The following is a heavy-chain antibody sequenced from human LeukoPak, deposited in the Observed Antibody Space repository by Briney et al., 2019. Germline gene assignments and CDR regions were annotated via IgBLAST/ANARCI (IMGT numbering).Heavy chain of an antibody. Sequence: SEALSLPCAVSGWAFSGYYMSWVRQPPGKGLEWVGEIKHNGSTKYKPSLKSRVTISVDTSKNQVSLKLSSVTAADMAVYYCARGSPPRGVAARPRYGMDVWGQGTTVTVSS. D-gene: IGHD6-6*01. CDR1: GWAFSGYY. CDR2: IKHNGST. V-gene: IGHV4-34*01. CDR3: ARGSPPRGVAARPRYGMDV. J-gene: IGHJ6*02.